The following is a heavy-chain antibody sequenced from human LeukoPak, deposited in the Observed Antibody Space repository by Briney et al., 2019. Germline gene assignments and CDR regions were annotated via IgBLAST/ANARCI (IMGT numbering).Heavy chain of an antibody. V-gene: IGHV3-21*01. D-gene: IGHD3-3*01. J-gene: IGHJ4*02. CDR2: ISSSSSYI. CDR3: ARNTIFGVVIDGLDY. CDR1: GFTFSSYS. Sequence: GGSLRLSCAASGFTFSSYSMNWVRQAPGKGLEWVSSISSSSSYIYYADSVKGRFTISRDNAKNSLYLQMNSLRAEDTAVYYCARNTIFGVVIDGLDYWGQGTLVTVSS.